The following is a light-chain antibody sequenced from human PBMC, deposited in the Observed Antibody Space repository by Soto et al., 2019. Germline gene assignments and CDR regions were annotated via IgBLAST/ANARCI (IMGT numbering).Light chain of an antibody. CDR2: EDN. J-gene: IGLJ2*01. CDR1: SGSIASNY. Sequence: NFMLTQPHSVSESPGKTVIISCTRSSGSIASNYVQWYQQRPGSAPTTVIYEDNQRPPGVPDRFSGSIDSSSNSASLTISGLMTEDEADYYCQSYDGSNPMVIFGGGTTLTVL. V-gene: IGLV6-57*04. CDR3: QSYDGSNPMVI.